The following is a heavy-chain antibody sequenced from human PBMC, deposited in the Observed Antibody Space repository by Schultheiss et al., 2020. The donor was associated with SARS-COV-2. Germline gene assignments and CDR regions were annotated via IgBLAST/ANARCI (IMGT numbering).Heavy chain of an antibody. V-gene: IGHV4-39*01. CDR1: GGSISSGGYY. J-gene: IGHJ4*02. CDR2: IYYSGST. Sequence: SETLSLTCTVSGGSISSGGYYWSWIRQPPGKGLEWIGYIYYSGSTYYNPSLKSRVTISVDTSKNQLSLKLSSVTAADTAVYYCARRWELPPTFDYWGQGTLVTVSS. D-gene: IGHD1-26*01. CDR3: ARRWELPPTFDY.